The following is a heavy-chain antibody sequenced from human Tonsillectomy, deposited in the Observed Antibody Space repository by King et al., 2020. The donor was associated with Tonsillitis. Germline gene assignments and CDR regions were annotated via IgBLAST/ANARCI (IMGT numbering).Heavy chain of an antibody. D-gene: IGHD4-17*01. V-gene: IGHV3-23*04. J-gene: IGHJ4*02. CDR3: AKASMTTVTLCFFDY. CDR2: ISDSIGGT. Sequence: VQLVESGGDLVQPGGSLRLSCAASGFIFGNYAMSWVRLAPGKGLEWVSSISDSIGGTFYADSVKGRFTISRDNSRNTLYLQMNSLRAEDTAEYYCAKASMTTVTLCFFDYWGQGTLVTVSS. CDR1: GFIFGNYA.